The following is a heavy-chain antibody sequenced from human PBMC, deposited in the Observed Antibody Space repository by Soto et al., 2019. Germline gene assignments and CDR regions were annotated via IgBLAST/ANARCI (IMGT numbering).Heavy chain of an antibody. Sequence: ASVKVSCKASGYTFTSYGISWVRQAPGQGLEWMGWISAYNGNTNYAQKLQGRVTMTTDTSTSTAYMELRSLRSDDTAVYYCARDPGYCSSTSCYPDWSDPWGQGTLVTAPQ. CDR1: GYTFTSYG. J-gene: IGHJ5*02. D-gene: IGHD2-2*01. V-gene: IGHV1-18*04. CDR2: ISAYNGNT. CDR3: ARDPGYCSSTSCYPDWSDP.